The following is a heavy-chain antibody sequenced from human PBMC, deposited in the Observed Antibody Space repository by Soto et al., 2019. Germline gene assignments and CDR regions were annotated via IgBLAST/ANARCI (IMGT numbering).Heavy chain of an antibody. CDR2: IKQYLSEK. Sequence: GGSLRLSCAASGFTFSSYWMIWVRQAPVNGLEFVANIKQYLSEKYYVDSVKGRFTISRYNAKNSLYLQMNSLRAEDTAVYYCARVRGTRVPGPGRWGQGTLVTVSS. CDR1: GFTFSSYW. D-gene: IGHD3-10*01. V-gene: IGHV3-7*01. J-gene: IGHJ4*02. CDR3: ARVRGTRVPGPGR.